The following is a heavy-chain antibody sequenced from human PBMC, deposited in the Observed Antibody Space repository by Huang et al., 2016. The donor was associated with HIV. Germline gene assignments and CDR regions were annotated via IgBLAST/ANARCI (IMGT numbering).Heavy chain of an antibody. D-gene: IGHD5-12*01. Sequence: QVQLVQSGAEVKKPGASVKVSCEASGYPVTTYYIHWVRQAPGQGLEGRGGISPNNGGTKYERDFQGRVTMTRDTSISTAYLELSGLRSDDTAMYFCVRRYDYNAFDVWGQGTMVIVSS. V-gene: IGHV1-2*02. CDR3: VRRYDYNAFDV. CDR2: ISPNNGGT. CDR1: GYPVTTYY. J-gene: IGHJ3*01.